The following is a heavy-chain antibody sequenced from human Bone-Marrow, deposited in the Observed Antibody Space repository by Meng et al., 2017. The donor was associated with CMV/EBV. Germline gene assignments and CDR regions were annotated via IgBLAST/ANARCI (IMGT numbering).Heavy chain of an antibody. V-gene: IGHV3-30-3*01. CDR2: ISYDGSNK. Sequence: GGSLRLSCAVSGFTFRSYWMSWVRQAPGKGLEWVAVISYDGSNKYYADSVKGRFTISRDNSKNTLYLQMNSLRAEDTAVYYCARAPLDSHCSSTSCNVGYWGQGTLVTVSS. J-gene: IGHJ4*02. CDR3: ARAPLDSHCSSTSCNVGY. D-gene: IGHD2-2*01. CDR1: GFTFRSYW.